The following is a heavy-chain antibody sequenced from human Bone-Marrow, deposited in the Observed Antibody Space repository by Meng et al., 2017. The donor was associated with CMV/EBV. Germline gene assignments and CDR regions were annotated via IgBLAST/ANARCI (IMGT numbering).Heavy chain of an antibody. Sequence: SETLSLTCTVSGGSISSGGYYWSWIRQHPGKGLEWIGYIYYSGSTYYNPSLKSRVTISVDTSKNQFSLKLSSVTAADTAVYYCARGRICSSTSCHREYFQHWGQGTLVTVSS. J-gene: IGHJ1*01. V-gene: IGHV4-31*03. CDR3: ARGRICSSTSCHREYFQH. D-gene: IGHD2-2*01. CDR1: GGSISSGGYY. CDR2: IYYSGST.